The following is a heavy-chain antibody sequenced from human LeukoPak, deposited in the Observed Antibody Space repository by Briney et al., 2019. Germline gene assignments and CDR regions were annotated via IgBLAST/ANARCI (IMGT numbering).Heavy chain of an antibody. Sequence: SETLSLTCTVSGDSVSITGYYWGWIRQPPGKGLEGIWTILLSGSTYYNSSVKCRVTMSEDTSRNQFSLRLSSVNAADTAVYYCAKDGARYSNSSGLYAFDVWGQGTMVTVSS. V-gene: IGHV4-39*02. J-gene: IGHJ3*01. CDR2: ILLSGST. CDR1: GDSVSITGYY. D-gene: IGHD3-22*01. CDR3: AKDGARYSNSSGLYAFDV.